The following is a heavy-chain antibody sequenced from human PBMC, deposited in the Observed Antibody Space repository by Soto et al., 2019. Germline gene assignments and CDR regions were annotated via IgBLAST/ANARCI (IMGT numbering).Heavy chain of an antibody. CDR1: GYTFTGYY. J-gene: IGHJ6*02. D-gene: IGHD3-3*02. CDR2: INPNSGGA. V-gene: IGHV1-2*04. CDR3: ASVPIFGVVTTYYHGMDV. Sequence: ASVKVSCKASGYTFTGYYMHWVRQAPGQGLEWMGWINPNSGGANYAQKFQGWVTMTRDTSISTAYMELSRLRSDDTAVYYCASVPIFGVVTTYYHGMDVCGQGPTVTVSS.